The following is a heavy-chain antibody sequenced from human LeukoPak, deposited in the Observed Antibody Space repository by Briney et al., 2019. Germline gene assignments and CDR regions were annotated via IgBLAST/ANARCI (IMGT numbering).Heavy chain of an antibody. CDR1: GYTFTDYY. D-gene: IGHD6-13*01. CDR2: VDPEDGET. CDR3: AFRGAAGYSSSWANWYFDL. J-gene: IGHJ2*01. V-gene: IGHV1-69-2*01. Sequence: GASVKVSCKASGYTFTDYYMHWVQQAPGKGLEWMGRVDPEDGETIYAEKFQGRVTITADTSTDTAYMELSSLRSEDTAVYYCAFRGAAGYSSSWANWYFDLWGRGTLVTVSS.